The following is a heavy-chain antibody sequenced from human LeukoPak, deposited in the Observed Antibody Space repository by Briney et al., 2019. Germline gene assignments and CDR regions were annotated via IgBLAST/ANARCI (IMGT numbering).Heavy chain of an antibody. CDR1: GGTFSSYA. V-gene: IGHV1-69*04. CDR3: ATLMRYDFWSGYYESRVWFDP. CDR2: IIPILGIA. Sequence: ASVKVSCKASGGTFSSYAISWVRQAPGQGLEWMGRIIPILGIANYAQKFQGRVTITADKSTSTAYMELSSLRSEDTAVYYCATLMRYDFWSGYYESRVWFDPWGQGTLVTVSS. D-gene: IGHD3-3*01. J-gene: IGHJ5*02.